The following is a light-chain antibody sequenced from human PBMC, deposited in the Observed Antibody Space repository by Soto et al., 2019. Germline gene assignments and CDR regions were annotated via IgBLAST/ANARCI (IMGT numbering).Light chain of an antibody. CDR3: CSYAGSSFWV. V-gene: IGLV2-11*01. CDR1: SSDVGGYNY. Sequence: HSALTQPRSVSGSPGQSVTISCTGTSSDVGGYNYVSWYQQHPGKAPKLMIYDVSKRPSGVPDRFSGSKSGNTASLTISGLQAEDEADYYCCSYAGSSFWVFGGGTKVTVL. J-gene: IGLJ3*02. CDR2: DVS.